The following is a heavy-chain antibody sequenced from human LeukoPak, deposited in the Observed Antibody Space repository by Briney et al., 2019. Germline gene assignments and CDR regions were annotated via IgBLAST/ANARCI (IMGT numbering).Heavy chain of an antibody. V-gene: IGHV3-23*01. Sequence: GGSLRLSCAASGFTFSSYAMSWVRQAPGKGLEWVSAISGSGGSTYYADSVKGRFTISRDNSKNTLYLQMNNLRAEDTAVYYCAKDTTYYYDSSGDYFDYWGQGTLVTVSS. CDR3: AKDTTYYYDSSGDYFDY. D-gene: IGHD3-22*01. CDR2: ISGSGGST. J-gene: IGHJ4*02. CDR1: GFTFSSYA.